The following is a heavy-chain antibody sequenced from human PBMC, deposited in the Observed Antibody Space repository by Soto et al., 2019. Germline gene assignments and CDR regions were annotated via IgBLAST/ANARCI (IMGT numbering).Heavy chain of an antibody. CDR3: ARGIATGQLDP. D-gene: IGHD2-15*01. V-gene: IGHV1-3*01. CDR1: GYTFTRYT. Sequence: ASVKVSCKASGYTFTRYTMNWVRQAPGQRLEWMGWINPDNGNTKSSKKFQDRVIITRDTSASTAYMDLSSLRSEDTAVYYCARGIATGQLDPWGQGTMVTVSS. CDR2: INPDNGNT. J-gene: IGHJ5*02.